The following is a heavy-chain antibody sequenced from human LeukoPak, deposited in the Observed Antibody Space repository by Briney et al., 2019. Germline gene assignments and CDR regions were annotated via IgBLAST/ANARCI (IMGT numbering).Heavy chain of an antibody. J-gene: IGHJ5*02. Sequence: PSQTLSLTCTVSGGSISSGGYYWSWIRQPPGKGLEWIGYTYHSGSTYYNPSLKSRVTISVDRSKNQFSLKLSSVTAADTAVYYCARDGGGDHSNSWGQGTLVTVSS. CDR3: ARDGGGDHSNS. CDR2: TYHSGST. D-gene: IGHD4-11*01. V-gene: IGHV4-30-2*01. CDR1: GGSISSGGYY.